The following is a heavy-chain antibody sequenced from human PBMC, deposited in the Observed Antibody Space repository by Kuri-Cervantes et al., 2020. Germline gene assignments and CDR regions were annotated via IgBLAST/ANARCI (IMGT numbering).Heavy chain of an antibody. CDR2: INHGGGI. CDR1: GESFRGYY. CDR3: ARGLNYGNSPFDY. V-gene: IGHV4-34*01. D-gene: IGHD4-23*01. J-gene: IGHJ4*02. Sequence: SQTLSLTCAVYGESFRGYYWSWIRQTPGKGLEWIGEINHGGGINYNPSLKSRVTISVDTSRNQFSLKLSSVTAADTAVYYCARGLNYGNSPFDYWGQGTLVTVSS.